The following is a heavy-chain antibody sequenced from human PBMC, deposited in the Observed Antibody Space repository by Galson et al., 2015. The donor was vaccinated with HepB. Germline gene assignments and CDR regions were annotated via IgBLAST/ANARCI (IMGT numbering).Heavy chain of an antibody. CDR2: IGGGGST. CDR1: GFTFNSYA. V-gene: IGHV3-23*01. J-gene: IGHJ6*02. CDR3: ATGDVWGAAAFNYGMDV. Sequence: LRLSCAASGFTFNSYAMTWVRQAPGKGLEWVAAIGGGGSTSSAESVKGRFTISRDHSKNMVFLQMYSLRAEDTAVYYCATGDVWGAAAFNYGMDVWGQWTLVTVSS. D-gene: IGHD6-13*01.